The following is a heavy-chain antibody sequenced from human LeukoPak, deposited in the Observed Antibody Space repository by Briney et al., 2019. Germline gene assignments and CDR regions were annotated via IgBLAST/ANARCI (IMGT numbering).Heavy chain of an antibody. CDR2: ISGSGGGI. J-gene: IGHJ4*02. CDR1: GFTFSSYE. V-gene: IGHV3-23*01. CDR3: VKGLGVCYGSGCYVGYDF. Sequence: PGGSLRLSCAASGFTFSSYEMNWVRQAPGKGLEWVSGISGSGGGIFYADSVKGRFTISRDNSKNTLYLQMNSLRVEDTAVYYCVKGLGVCYGSGCYVGYDFWGQGTLVTVSP. D-gene: IGHD3-10*01.